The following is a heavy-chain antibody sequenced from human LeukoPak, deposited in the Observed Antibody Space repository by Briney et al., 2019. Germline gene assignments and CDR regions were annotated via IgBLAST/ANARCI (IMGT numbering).Heavy chain of an antibody. CDR2: INSDGSST. CDR3: ARDPLTTWYGGFDY. CDR1: GFTFSSYW. Sequence: GGSLRLSCAASGFTFSSYWMHWVRQAPGQGLVWVSRINSDGSSTSYADSVKGRFTISRDNAKNTLYLQMNSLRAEDTAVYYCARDPLTTWYGGFDYWGQGTLVSVSS. D-gene: IGHD4-23*01. J-gene: IGHJ4*02. V-gene: IGHV3-74*01.